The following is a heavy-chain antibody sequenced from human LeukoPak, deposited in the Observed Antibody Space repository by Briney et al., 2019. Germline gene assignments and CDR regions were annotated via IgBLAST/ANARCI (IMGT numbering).Heavy chain of an antibody. CDR3: ARGVTIVRGDD. J-gene: IGHJ4*02. CDR2: INPNSGGT. D-gene: IGHD3-10*01. Sequence: ASVKVSCKPSLYSFTGHFIGWVRPAPRQGLEWMGWINPNSGGTNYARDFQGRVTMTRDTSISTAYMEMTNLTSDDTAVYFCARGVTIVRGDDWGQGTLVSVYS. V-gene: IGHV1-2*02. CDR1: LYSFTGHF.